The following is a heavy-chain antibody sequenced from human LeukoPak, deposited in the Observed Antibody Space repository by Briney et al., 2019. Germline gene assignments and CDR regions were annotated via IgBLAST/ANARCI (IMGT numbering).Heavy chain of an antibody. Sequence: PGRSLRLSCAASGFTFSSYAMHWVRQAPGKGLEWVAVISYDGSNKYYADSVKGRFTISRDNSKNTLYLQMNSLRAEDTAVYYRARDQEGIVVVPAAINYYYYGMDVWGKGTTVTVSS. V-gene: IGHV3-30*04. CDR1: GFTFSSYA. CDR3: ARDQEGIVVVPAAINYYYYGMDV. D-gene: IGHD2-2*02. J-gene: IGHJ6*04. CDR2: ISYDGSNK.